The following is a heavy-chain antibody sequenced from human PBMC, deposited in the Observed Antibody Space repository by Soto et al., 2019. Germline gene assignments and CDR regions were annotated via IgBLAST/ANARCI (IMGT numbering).Heavy chain of an antibody. V-gene: IGHV4-39*01. CDR2: VYSTGST. Sequence: SETLSLTCSVSGDSITANGYYWGWIRQPPGKGLQWIGNVYSTGSTFSHPSLTSRVFISVDTSKNKFSLRLTSVTAADTAVYYCARSHYTYGLLIDYWGPGIMVTVSS. CDR3: ARSHYTYGLLIDY. D-gene: IGHD2-8*01. J-gene: IGHJ4*02. CDR1: GDSITANGYY.